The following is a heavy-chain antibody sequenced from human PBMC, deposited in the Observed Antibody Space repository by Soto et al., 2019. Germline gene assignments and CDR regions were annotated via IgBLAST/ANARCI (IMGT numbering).Heavy chain of an antibody. Sequence: PSETLSLTCTVSGGSVSSGSYYWSWIRQPPGKGLEWIGYIYYGGSTNYNPSLKSRVTISVDTSKNQFSLKLSSVTAADTAVYYCARDPRELKNAFAIWGQGTMVTVSS. CDR2: IYYGGST. V-gene: IGHV4-61*01. CDR1: GGSVSSGSYY. D-gene: IGHD1-7*01. CDR3: ARDPRELKNAFAI. J-gene: IGHJ3*02.